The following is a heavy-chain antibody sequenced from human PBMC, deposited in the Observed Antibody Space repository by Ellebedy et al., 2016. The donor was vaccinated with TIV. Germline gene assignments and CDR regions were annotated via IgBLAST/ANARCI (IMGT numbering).Heavy chain of an antibody. CDR3: ARIYNWFDP. CDR2: IYYSGST. V-gene: IGHV4-59*12. CDR1: GFTLSSYW. J-gene: IGHJ5*02. Sequence: ESLKISCAASGFTLSSYWMSWVRQAPGKGLEWIGSIYYSGSTYYNPSLKSRVTISVDRSKKQFSLKLSSVTAADTAVYYCARIYNWFDPWGQGTLVTVSS.